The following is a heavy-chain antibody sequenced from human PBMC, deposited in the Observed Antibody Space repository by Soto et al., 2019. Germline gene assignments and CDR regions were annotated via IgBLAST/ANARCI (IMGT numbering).Heavy chain of an antibody. D-gene: IGHD3-10*01. Sequence: LRLSCTASGFTFGDYAMSWVRQAPGKGLEWVGFIRSKAYGGTTEYAASVKGRFTISRDDSKSIAYLQMNSLKTEDTAVYYCTRVALLWFGEPHLSYFDYWGQRTLVTVSS. CDR1: GFTFGDYA. CDR2: IRSKAYGGTT. V-gene: IGHV3-49*04. CDR3: TRVALLWFGEPHLSYFDY. J-gene: IGHJ4*02.